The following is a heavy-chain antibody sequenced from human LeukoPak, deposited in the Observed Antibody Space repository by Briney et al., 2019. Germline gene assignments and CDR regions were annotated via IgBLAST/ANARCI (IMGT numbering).Heavy chain of an antibody. D-gene: IGHD6-19*01. Sequence: GGSLRLSCAASGFTFDDYAMHWVRQAPGKGLEWVSLITWDGGSTYYAVSVKDRFTISRDNDKNSLYLQMHSLRDEDSALYYCAKGPYSSGWAGESHYFYYMDVWGKGTTVTVSS. CDR1: GFTFDDYA. CDR2: ITWDGGST. J-gene: IGHJ6*03. V-gene: IGHV3-43D*03. CDR3: AKGPYSSGWAGESHYFYYMDV.